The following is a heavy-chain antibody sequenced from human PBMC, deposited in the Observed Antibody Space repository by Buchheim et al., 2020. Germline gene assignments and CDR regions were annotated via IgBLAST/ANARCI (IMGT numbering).Heavy chain of an antibody. CDR3: ARDVGKNWFDP. CDR2: IYYSGNT. V-gene: IGHV4-59*01. Sequence: QVQLQESGPGLVKPSETLSLTCTVSGGSISNYYWSWIRQPPGKGLEWIGYIYYSGNTNYNPSLKSRVTISVDPSENQFSLKLSSVTAADTAVYYCARDVGKNWFDPWGQGTL. D-gene: IGHD7-27*01. J-gene: IGHJ5*02. CDR1: GGSISNYY.